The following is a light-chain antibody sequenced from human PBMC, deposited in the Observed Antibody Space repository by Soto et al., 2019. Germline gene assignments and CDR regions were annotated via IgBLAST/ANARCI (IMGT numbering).Light chain of an antibody. CDR3: QQYDSFSWT. V-gene: IGKV1-5*03. CDR2: KAS. CDR1: QSILSW. Sequence: DIQMNQSPSSLSASVGDRVTITCRASQSILSWLAWYQQKPGKAPKLLIYKASSLESGVPSRFSGSGSGTEFTLTISSLQPDGSATYYCQQYDSFSWTFGQGTKVE. J-gene: IGKJ1*01.